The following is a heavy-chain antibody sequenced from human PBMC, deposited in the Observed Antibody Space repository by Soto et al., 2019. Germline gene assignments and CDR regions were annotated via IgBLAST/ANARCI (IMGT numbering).Heavy chain of an antibody. Sequence: EVQLVESGGGLVQPGGPRRLSCAASGFTFSLYIMSGARQAPGKGLEWVSYISRSSTGIHYADSVKGRFTISRDDATNSMHLQMNSLRDGDTAVYYCARAVTWGLDVWGQGTTVSISS. D-gene: IGHD3-10*01. CDR2: ISRSSTGI. CDR3: ARAVTWGLDV. V-gene: IGHV3-48*02. J-gene: IGHJ6*02. CDR1: GFTFSLYI.